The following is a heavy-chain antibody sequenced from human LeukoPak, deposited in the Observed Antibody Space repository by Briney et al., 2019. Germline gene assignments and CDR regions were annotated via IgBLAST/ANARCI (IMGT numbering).Heavy chain of an antibody. J-gene: IGHJ4*02. CDR2: ISGSGGST. D-gene: IGHD6-13*01. CDR3: AREYSSSWSYFDY. V-gene: IGHV3-23*01. CDR1: GFTFSSYS. Sequence: GGSLRLSCAASGFTFSSYSMNWVRQAPGKGLEWVSAISGSGGSTYYADSVKGRFTISRDNSKNTLYLQMNSLRAEDTAVYYCAREYSSSWSYFDYWGQGTLVTVSS.